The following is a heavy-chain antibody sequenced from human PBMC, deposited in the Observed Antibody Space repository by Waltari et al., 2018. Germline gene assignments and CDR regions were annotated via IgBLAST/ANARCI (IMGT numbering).Heavy chain of an antibody. CDR1: GCTFTSYG. CDR2: ISAYNGNT. J-gene: IGHJ4*02. V-gene: IGHV1-18*01. Sequence: QVQLVQSGAEVKKPGASVKVSCKASGCTFTSYGSSWVRQAPGQGLEWMGWISAYNGNTNDAQKLQGRVTMTTDTSTSTAYMELRSLRSDDTAVYYCARDRAAASRGVFDYWGQGTLVTVSS. D-gene: IGHD3-10*01. CDR3: ARDRAAASRGVFDY.